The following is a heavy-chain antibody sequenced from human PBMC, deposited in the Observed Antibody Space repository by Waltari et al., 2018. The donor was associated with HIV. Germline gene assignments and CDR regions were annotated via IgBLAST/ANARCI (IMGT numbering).Heavy chain of an antibody. CDR3: ARDQTGTTYGYYYYGMDV. CDR1: GFTFSSYG. J-gene: IGHJ6*02. D-gene: IGHD1-7*01. V-gene: IGHV3-33*01. CDR2: IWYDGSNK. Sequence: QVQLVESGGGVVQPGRSLRLSCAASGFTFSSYGMHWVRQAPGKGLGWVAVIWYDGSNKYYADSVKGRFTISRDNSKNTLYLQMNSLRAEDTAVYYCARDQTGTTYGYYYYGMDVWGQGTTVTVSS.